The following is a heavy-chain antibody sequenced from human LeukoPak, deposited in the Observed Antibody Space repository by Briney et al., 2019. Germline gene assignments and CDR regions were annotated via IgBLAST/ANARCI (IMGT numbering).Heavy chain of an antibody. CDR2: ISWDGGST. CDR1: GFTFDDYT. CDR3: ATSGSYSGGY. D-gene: IGHD1-26*01. Sequence: GGSLRLSCAASGFTFDDYTMHWVRQAPGKGLEWVSLISWDGGSTYYADSVKGRFTISRDNSKNSLYLQMSSLRTEDTALYYCATSGSYSGGYWGQGTLVTVSS. V-gene: IGHV3-43*01. J-gene: IGHJ4*02.